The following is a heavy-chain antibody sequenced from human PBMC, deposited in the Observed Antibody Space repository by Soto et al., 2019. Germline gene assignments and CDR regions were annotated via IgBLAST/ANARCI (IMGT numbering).Heavy chain of an antibody. V-gene: IGHV1-3*05. D-gene: IGHD2-8*01. CDR3: ARGGVYSLFDY. CDR2: INAGNGNT. J-gene: IGHJ4*02. Sequence: QVQLVQSGSEEKKPGASVRVSCKASGYTFTSFAIHWVRQAPGHRLECMGWINAGNGNTKYSQKFQGRVTITRDTTRSTAYMELSSLRSEDTAVYYCARGGVYSLFDYWGQGTLVTVSS. CDR1: GYTFTSFA.